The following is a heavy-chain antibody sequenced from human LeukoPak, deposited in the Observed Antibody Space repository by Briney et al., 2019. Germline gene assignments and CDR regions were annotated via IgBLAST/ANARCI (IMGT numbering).Heavy chain of an antibody. Sequence: SETLSLTCTVSGGSISSGGYYWSWIRQHPGKGLEWIGYIYHSGSTYYNPSLKSRVTISVDRSKNQFSLKLSSVTAADTAVYYCAREVLWFGDKKSHWFDPWGQGTLVTVSS. D-gene: IGHD3-10*01. V-gene: IGHV4-30-2*01. J-gene: IGHJ5*02. CDR3: AREVLWFGDKKSHWFDP. CDR1: GGSISSGGYY. CDR2: IYHSGST.